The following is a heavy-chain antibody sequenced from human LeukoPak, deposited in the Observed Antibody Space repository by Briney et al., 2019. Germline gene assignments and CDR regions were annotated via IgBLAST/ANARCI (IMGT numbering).Heavy chain of an antibody. CDR2: ICSGGST. Sequence: PGGALRLSCAASGFTVSSNFMSWVRQAPGKGLEWVSFICSGGSTYYADSVKGRCIISRDNSKNTLYLQMNSLRAEDTAVYYCARLSDYYGPFENWGQGTLVTLS. D-gene: IGHD3-3*01. J-gene: IGHJ4*02. CDR1: GFTVSSNF. CDR3: ARLSDYYGPFEN. V-gene: IGHV3-66*01.